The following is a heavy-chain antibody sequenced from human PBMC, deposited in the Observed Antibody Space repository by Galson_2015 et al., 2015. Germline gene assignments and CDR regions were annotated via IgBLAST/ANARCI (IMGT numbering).Heavy chain of an antibody. D-gene: IGHD6-19*01. CDR3: ARDEYSSGWYVGY. CDR2: IWYDGSNK. CDR1: GFTFSSYG. Sequence: SLRLSCAASGFTFSSYGMHWVRQAPGKGLEWVAVIWYDGSNKYYADSVKGRFTISGDNSKNTLYLQMNSLRAEDTAVYYCARDEYSSGWYVGYWGQGTLVTVSS. V-gene: IGHV3-33*01. J-gene: IGHJ4*02.